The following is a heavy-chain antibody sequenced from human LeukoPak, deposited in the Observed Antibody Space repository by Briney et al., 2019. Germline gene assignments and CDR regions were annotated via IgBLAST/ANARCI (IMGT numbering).Heavy chain of an antibody. V-gene: IGHV1-18*01. CDR3: ARNDFWSGRQYYYYYGMDV. D-gene: IGHD3-3*01. J-gene: IGHJ6*02. CDR2: ISAYNGNT. Sequence: GASVKVSCKASGYTLTSYGISWVRQAPGQGLEWMGWISAYNGNTNYAQKLQGRVTMTTDTSTSTAYMELRSLRSDDTAVYYCARNDFWSGRQYYYYYGMDVWGQGTTVTVSS. CDR1: GYTLTSYG.